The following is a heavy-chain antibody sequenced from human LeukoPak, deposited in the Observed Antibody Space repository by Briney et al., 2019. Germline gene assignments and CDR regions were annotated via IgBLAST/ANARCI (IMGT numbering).Heavy chain of an antibody. CDR1: GSGFTTYR. CDR2: IYPGDAHT. D-gene: IGHD1-1*01. V-gene: IGHV5-51*01. Sequence: GAYPQIPSLGSGSGFTTYRIARVLPLPGKGLEWMGIIYPGDAHTKYNPSFQGQVTISADKSISTASLHWNSLEASDTAMYYCARRLTTEETFDYWGQGTLVTVSP. CDR3: ARRLTTEETFDY. J-gene: IGHJ4*02.